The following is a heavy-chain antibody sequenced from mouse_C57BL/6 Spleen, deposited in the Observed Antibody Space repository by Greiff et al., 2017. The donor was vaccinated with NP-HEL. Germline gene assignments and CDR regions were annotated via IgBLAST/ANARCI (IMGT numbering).Heavy chain of an antibody. CDR1: GFSLTSYG. D-gene: IGHD2-4*01. CDR2: IWRGGST. V-gene: IGHV2-5*01. CDR3: AKTNDYDYDVYYAMDY. Sequence: VHLVESGPGLVQPSQSLSITCTVSGFSLTSYGVHWVRQSPGKGLEWLGVIWRGGSTDYNAAYMSRLSITKDNSKSQVFFKMNSLQADDTAIYYCAKTNDYDYDVYYAMDYWGQGTSVTVSS. J-gene: IGHJ4*01.